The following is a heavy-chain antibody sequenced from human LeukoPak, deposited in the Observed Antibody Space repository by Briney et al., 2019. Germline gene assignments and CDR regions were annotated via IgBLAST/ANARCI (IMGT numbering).Heavy chain of an antibody. V-gene: IGHV4-38-2*02. D-gene: IGHD6-13*01. Sequence: SETLSLTCTVSGYSISSGYYWGWIRQPPGKGLEWIGSIYHSGSTYYNPSLKSRVTISVDTSKNQLSLKLSSVTAADTAVYYCARESRRIAAAGPSYYMDVWGRGTTVTVSS. J-gene: IGHJ6*03. CDR3: ARESRRIAAAGPSYYMDV. CDR1: GYSISSGYY. CDR2: IYHSGST.